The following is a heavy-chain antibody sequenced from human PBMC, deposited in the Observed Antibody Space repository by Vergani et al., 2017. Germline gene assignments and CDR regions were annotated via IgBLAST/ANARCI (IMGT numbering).Heavy chain of an antibody. CDR2: ISYDGSNK. Sequence: VQLVESGGGVVQPGRSLRLSCAASGFTFSSYGMHWVRQAPGKGLEWVAVISYDGSNKDYADSVKGRFTISRDNSKNTLYLQMNSLRAEDTAVYYCAKARGYSPNNWFDPWGQGTLVTVSS. D-gene: IGHD5-18*01. CDR1: GFTFSSYG. V-gene: IGHV3-30*18. CDR3: AKARGYSPNNWFDP. J-gene: IGHJ5*02.